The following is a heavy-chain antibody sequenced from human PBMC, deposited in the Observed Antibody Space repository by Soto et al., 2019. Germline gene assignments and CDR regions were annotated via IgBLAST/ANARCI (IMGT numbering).Heavy chain of an antibody. CDR2: IHPGDSAT. Sequence: GESLKISCQTSGYIFTNYWIGWVRQMPGEGLEWVGVIHPGDSATFYSPSFQGHVTISADNSIRTAYLQWSSLRASDTAIYYCARTTAFDYWGQGTLVTVSS. CDR1: GYIFTNYW. V-gene: IGHV5-51*06. J-gene: IGHJ4*02. D-gene: IGHD4-17*01. CDR3: ARTTAFDY.